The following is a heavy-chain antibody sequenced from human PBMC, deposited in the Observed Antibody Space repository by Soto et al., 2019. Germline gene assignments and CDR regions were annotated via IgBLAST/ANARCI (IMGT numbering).Heavy chain of an antibody. V-gene: IGHV4-31*03. CDR1: GGSISSGGYY. CDR2: IYYSGST. J-gene: IGHJ6*02. Sequence: QVQLQESGPGLVKPSQTLSLTCTVSGGSISSGGYYWSWIRQHPGKGLEWIGYIYYSGSTYYNPSPKIRVTISVDSSKNQFSLKLSSVTAADTAVYYCARGGRRSPGMDVWGQGTTVTVSS. CDR3: ARGGRRSPGMDV.